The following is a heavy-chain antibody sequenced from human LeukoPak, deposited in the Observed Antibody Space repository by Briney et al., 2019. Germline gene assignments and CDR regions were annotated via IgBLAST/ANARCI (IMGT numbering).Heavy chain of an antibody. Sequence: SETLSLTCTVSGGSISSSSYYWGWIRQPPGKGLEWIGSIYYSGSTYYHPSLKSRVTISVDTSKNQFSLKLSSVTAADTAVYYCARAYRLEGNRVFDYWGQGTLVTVSS. D-gene: IGHD1-1*01. V-gene: IGHV4-39*01. J-gene: IGHJ4*02. CDR2: IYYSGST. CDR3: ARAYRLEGNRVFDY. CDR1: GGSISSSSYY.